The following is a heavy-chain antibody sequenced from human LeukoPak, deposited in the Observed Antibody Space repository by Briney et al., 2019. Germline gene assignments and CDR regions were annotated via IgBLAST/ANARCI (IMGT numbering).Heavy chain of an antibody. Sequence: ASVRVSCKAPGYTFTSYGISWVRQAPGQGLEWMGWISAYNGNTNYAQKLQGRVTMTTDTSTSTAYMELRSLRSDDTAGYYCARDYGDYHFDYWGQGTLVTVSS. V-gene: IGHV1-18*01. CDR2: ISAYNGNT. J-gene: IGHJ4*02. D-gene: IGHD4-17*01. CDR1: GYTFTSYG. CDR3: ARDYGDYHFDY.